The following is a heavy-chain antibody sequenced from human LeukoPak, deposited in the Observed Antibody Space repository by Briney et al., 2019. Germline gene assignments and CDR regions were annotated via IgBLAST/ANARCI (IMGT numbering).Heavy chain of an antibody. CDR2: ISAYNGNT. V-gene: IGHV1-18*01. J-gene: IGHJ5*02. CDR1: GYTFTSYG. D-gene: IGHD2-8*01. Sequence: GASVKVSCRASGYTFTSYGISWVRQAPGQGLEWMGWISAYNGNTNYAQKLQGRVTMTTDTSTSTAYMELRSLRSDDTAVYYCARESLDLHIVLMVYAINWFDPWGQGTLVTVSS. CDR3: ARESLDLHIVLMVYAINWFDP.